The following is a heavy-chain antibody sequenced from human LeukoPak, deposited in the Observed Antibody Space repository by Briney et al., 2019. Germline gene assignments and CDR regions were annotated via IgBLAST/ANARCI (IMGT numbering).Heavy chain of an antibody. Sequence: EASVNVSCKASGYTFTSNGISWARQAPGQGLEWMGWISAYNGNTNHAQKLQGRVTMTTDTSTSTAYMELRSLRSDDTAVYYCARGAYYYDSSGYNDYWGQGTLVTVSS. V-gene: IGHV1-18*01. D-gene: IGHD3-22*01. J-gene: IGHJ4*02. CDR2: ISAYNGNT. CDR1: GYTFTSNG. CDR3: ARGAYYYDSSGYNDY.